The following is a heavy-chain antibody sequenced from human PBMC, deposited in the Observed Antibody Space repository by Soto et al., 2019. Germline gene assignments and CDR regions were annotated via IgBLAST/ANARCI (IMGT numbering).Heavy chain of an antibody. V-gene: IGHV4-59*01. Sequence: SETLSLTCTVSSGSISSYYWNWIRQPPGKGLEWIGYIYYSGSTNYNPSLKSRVTISVDTSKNQFSLKLNSVTAADTAVYYCARVPEGYFDYWGQGTLVTVSS. CDR2: IYYSGST. CDR3: ARVPEGYFDY. J-gene: IGHJ4*02. CDR1: SGSISSYY.